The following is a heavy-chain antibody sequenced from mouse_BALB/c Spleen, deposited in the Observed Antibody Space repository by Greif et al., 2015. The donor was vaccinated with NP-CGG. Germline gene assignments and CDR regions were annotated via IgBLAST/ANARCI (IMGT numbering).Heavy chain of an antibody. CDR1: GFTFSSYG. V-gene: IGHV5-6-3*01. CDR2: INSNGGST. J-gene: IGHJ3*01. CDR3: ATGFAY. Sequence: EVNVVESGGGLVQPGGSLKLSCAASGFTFSSYGMSWVRQTPDKRLELVATINSNGGSTYYPDSVKGRFTISRDNAKNTLYLQMSSLKSEDTAMYYCATGFAYWGQETLVTVSA.